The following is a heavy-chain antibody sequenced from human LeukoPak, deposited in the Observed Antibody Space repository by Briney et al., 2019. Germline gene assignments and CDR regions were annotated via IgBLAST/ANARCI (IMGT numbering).Heavy chain of an antibody. CDR3: ARGGTTDY. Sequence: PSETLSLTCAVSGYSISSGYYWGWSRQPPGKGLEGIGSIYHSGSTYYNPSLKSRVTISVDTSKNQFSLKLSSVTAADTAVYYCARGGTTDYWGQGTLVTVSS. CDR1: GYSISSGYY. CDR2: IYHSGST. V-gene: IGHV4-38-2*01. D-gene: IGHD1-7*01. J-gene: IGHJ4*02.